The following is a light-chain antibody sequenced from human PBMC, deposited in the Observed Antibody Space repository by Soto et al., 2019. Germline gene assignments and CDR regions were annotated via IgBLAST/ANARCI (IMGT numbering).Light chain of an antibody. Sequence: EIVLTQSPGTLSLSPGERATLSCRASQSVSSSYLAWYQQKPGQAPRLLIYGASGRVTGIPDRFSGSGSGKDFTLTISKVEPEDFAVYYCQQYGCSRTFGQGAKVVIK. CDR3: QQYGCSRT. CDR1: QSVSSSY. V-gene: IGKV3-20*01. J-gene: IGKJ1*01. CDR2: GAS.